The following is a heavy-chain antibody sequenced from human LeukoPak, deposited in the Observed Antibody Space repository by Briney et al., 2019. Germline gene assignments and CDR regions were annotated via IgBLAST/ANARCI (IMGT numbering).Heavy chain of an antibody. CDR1: GYTFTSYA. CDR3: ARADQGGVVVAATGY. J-gene: IGHJ4*02. D-gene: IGHD2-15*01. V-gene: IGHV1-3*01. Sequence: GGSLRLSCAASGYTFTSYAMHWVRQAPGQRLEWMGWINAGNGNTKYSQKFQGRVTITRDTSASTAYMELSSLRSEDTAVYYCARADQGGVVVAATGYWGQGTLVTVSS. CDR2: INAGNGNT.